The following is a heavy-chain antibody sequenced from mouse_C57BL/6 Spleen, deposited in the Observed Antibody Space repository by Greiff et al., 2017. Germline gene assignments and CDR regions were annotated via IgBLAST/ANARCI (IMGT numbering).Heavy chain of an antibody. J-gene: IGHJ1*03. CDR3: ARAQIYYGNWYFDV. CDR2: ISDGGSYT. CDR1: GFTFSSYA. D-gene: IGHD2-1*01. Sequence: EVQGVESGGGLVKPGGSLKLSCAASGFTFSSYAMSWVRQTPEKRLEWVATISDGGSYTYYPDNVKGRFTITRDNAKNNLYLQMSHLKSEDTAMYYCARAQIYYGNWYFDVWGTGTTVTVSS. V-gene: IGHV5-4*01.